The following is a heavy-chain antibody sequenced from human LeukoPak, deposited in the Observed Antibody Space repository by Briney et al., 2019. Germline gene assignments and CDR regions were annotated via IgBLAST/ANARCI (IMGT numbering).Heavy chain of an antibody. V-gene: IGHV3-48*01. CDR1: GFTSSRYG. D-gene: IGHD2-2*01. J-gene: IGHJ5*02. Sequence: PGGSLRLSCAASGFTSSRYGMNWVRQAPGKGLEWVSYISGGASVIYYADSVKGRFAISRDNARSSLYLQMNSLRAEDTAVYYCARAYCSSTSCFDSWFDPWGQGTLVTVSS. CDR2: ISGGASVI. CDR3: ARAYCSSTSCFDSWFDP.